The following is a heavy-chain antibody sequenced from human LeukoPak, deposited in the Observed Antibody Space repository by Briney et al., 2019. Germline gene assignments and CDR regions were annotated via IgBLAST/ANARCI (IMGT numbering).Heavy chain of an antibody. CDR2: INHSGST. J-gene: IGHJ4*02. CDR3: HVEADY. CDR1: GGSFSGYY. D-gene: IGHD1-1*01. Sequence: SETLSLTCAVYGGSFSGYYRTWIRQPPGKGLEWIGEINHSGSTNYNPSLKSRVTISVDTSKKQFSLKLSSVTAADTAVYYCHVEADYWGQGTLVTVSS. V-gene: IGHV4-34*01.